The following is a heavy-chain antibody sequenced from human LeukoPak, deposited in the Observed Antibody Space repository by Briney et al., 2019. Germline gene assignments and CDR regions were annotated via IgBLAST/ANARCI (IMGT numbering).Heavy chain of an antibody. Sequence: GESLKISCKGSGYIFANYWIGWVRQMPGKGLEWMGIIYPGQSDIRYSPSFQGQVTFSADKSISTAYLQWSSLKASDTAMYYCARLGNNGIDYWGQGTLVTVSS. V-gene: IGHV5-51*01. J-gene: IGHJ4*02. CDR2: IYPGQSDI. CDR1: GYIFANYW. D-gene: IGHD4-23*01. CDR3: ARLGNNGIDY.